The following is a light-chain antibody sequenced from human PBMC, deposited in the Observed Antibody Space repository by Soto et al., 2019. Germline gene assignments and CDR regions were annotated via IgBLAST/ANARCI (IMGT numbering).Light chain of an antibody. CDR1: SGSVSTSYY. Sequence: QAVVTQEPSFSVSPGGTVTLTCGLSSGSVSTSYYPSWYQQTPGQAPRTLIYSTNTRSSEVPDRFSGSILGNKAALTITGAQADDESDYYCMLYMGTLVFGGGTKVTVL. J-gene: IGLJ2*01. CDR3: MLYMGTLV. CDR2: STN. V-gene: IGLV8-61*01.